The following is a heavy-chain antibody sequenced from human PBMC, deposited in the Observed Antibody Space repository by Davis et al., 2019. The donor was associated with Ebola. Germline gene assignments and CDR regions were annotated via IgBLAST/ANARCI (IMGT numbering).Heavy chain of an antibody. CDR2: IYYSGST. J-gene: IGHJ4*02. V-gene: IGHV4-39*07. CDR1: GGSISSSSYY. CDR3: ARGLGEYSRSFDY. D-gene: IGHD6-6*01. Sequence: SETLSLTCTVSGGSISSSSYYWGWIRQPPGKGLEWIGSIYYSGSTYYNPSLKSRVTVSVDTSKNQFSLKLRSVTAADTAMYYCARGLGEYSRSFDYWGQGNLVTVSS.